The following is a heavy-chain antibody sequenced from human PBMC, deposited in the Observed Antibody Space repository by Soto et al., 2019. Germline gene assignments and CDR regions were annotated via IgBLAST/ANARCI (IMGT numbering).Heavy chain of an antibody. D-gene: IGHD2-2*01. Sequence: GGSLRLSCAASGFTFSGYWMTWVRQAPGKGLEWVANIKEDGSEKYYVDSVKGRFTISRDNTKNSLYLQMNRLRADDTAVYYCARDFASPDAWGQGTLVTVSS. CDR3: ARDFASPDA. CDR1: GFTFSGYW. V-gene: IGHV3-7*01. J-gene: IGHJ5*02. CDR2: IKEDGSEK.